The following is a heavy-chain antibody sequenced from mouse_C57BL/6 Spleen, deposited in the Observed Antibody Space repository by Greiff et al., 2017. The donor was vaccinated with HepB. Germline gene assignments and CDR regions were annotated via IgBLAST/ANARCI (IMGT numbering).Heavy chain of an antibody. J-gene: IGHJ2*01. CDR3: AKKGSLYYFDY. CDR2: ISYDGSN. CDR1: GYSITSGYY. V-gene: IGHV3-6*01. Sequence: EVKLQESGPGLVKPSQSLSLTCSVTGYSITSGYYWNWIRQFPGNKLEWMGYISYDGSNNYNPSLKNRISITRDTSKNQFFLKLNSVTTEDTATYYCAKKGSLYYFDYWGQGTTLTVSS.